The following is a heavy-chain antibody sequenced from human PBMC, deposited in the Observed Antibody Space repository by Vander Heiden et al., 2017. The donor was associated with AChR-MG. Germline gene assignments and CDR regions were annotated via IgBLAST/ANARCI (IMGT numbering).Heavy chain of an antibody. D-gene: IGHD2-15*01. CDR2: IIPIFGTA. CDR3: ASLRDCSGGSCYPYYYYMDV. V-gene: IGHV1-69*01. J-gene: IGHJ6*03. Sequence: QVQLVQSGAEVKKPGSSVTVSCKASGGTFSSYAISWVRQAPGQGLEWMGGIIPIFGTANYAQKFQGRVTITADESTSTAYMELSSLRSEDTAVYYCASLRDCSGGSCYPYYYYMDVWGKGTTVTVSS. CDR1: GGTFSSYA.